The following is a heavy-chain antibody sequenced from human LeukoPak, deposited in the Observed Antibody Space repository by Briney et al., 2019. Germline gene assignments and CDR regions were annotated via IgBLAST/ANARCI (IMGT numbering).Heavy chain of an antibody. J-gene: IGHJ4*02. V-gene: IGHV1-2*06. Sequence: ASVKVSCKASGGTFSSYAISWVRQAPGQGLEWMGRINPNSGGTNYAQKFQGRVTMTRDTSISTAYMELSRLRSDDTAVYYCARGGRITMIVVVIGSDYWGQGTLVTVSS. D-gene: IGHD3-22*01. CDR2: INPNSGGT. CDR1: GGTFSSYA. CDR3: ARGGRITMIVVVIGSDY.